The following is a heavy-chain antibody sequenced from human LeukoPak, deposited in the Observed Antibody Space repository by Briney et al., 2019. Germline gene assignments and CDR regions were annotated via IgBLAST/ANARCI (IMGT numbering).Heavy chain of an antibody. Sequence: PGRSLRLSCAASGFTFDDYAMHWVRQAPGKGLEWVSGISWNSGSIGYADSVKGRFTISRDNAKNSLYLQMNSLRAEDTALYYCAKDIGGGGDGYNYYFDYWGQGTLVTVSS. CDR3: AKDIGGGGDGYNYYFDY. CDR1: GFTFDDYA. J-gene: IGHJ4*02. D-gene: IGHD5-24*01. CDR2: ISWNSGSI. V-gene: IGHV3-9*01.